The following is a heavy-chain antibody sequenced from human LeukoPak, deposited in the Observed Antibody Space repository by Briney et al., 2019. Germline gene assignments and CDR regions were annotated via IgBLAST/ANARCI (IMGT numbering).Heavy chain of an antibody. CDR3: ARAPEYGLYYFDY. D-gene: IGHD1-14*01. Sequence: GGSLRLSCAASEFSVISNYMSWVRQAPGKGLEWVSVIYSDDNSYSADSVKGRFTISRDNSRNTLYLQMNSLRAEDTAVYYCARAPEYGLYYFDYWGQGTLVTVSS. CDR2: IYSDDNS. CDR1: EFSVISNY. J-gene: IGHJ4*02. V-gene: IGHV3-53*01.